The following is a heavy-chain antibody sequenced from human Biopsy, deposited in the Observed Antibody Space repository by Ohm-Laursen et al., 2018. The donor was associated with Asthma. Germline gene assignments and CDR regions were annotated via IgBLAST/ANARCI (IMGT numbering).Heavy chain of an antibody. D-gene: IGHD2/OR15-2a*01. Sequence: SVKVSCNTSGVALSGYTFEWVRQARGLGLEWIAWIVFASGATNYAQNFQDRLTVTRDMSAGSGSMELRGLSSTDTAVYYCAAGRTSLQGESLIWGQGTLVSVSS. V-gene: IGHV1-58*01. CDR3: AAGRTSLQGESLI. J-gene: IGHJ4*01. CDR1: GVALSGYT. CDR2: IVFASGAT.